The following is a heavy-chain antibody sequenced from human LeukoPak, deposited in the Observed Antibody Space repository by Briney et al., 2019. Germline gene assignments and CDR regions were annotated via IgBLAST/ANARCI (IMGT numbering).Heavy chain of an antibody. Sequence: SETLSLTCAVSGGSISSNKWWNWVRQPPGKGLEWIGEIYHSGSTNYNPSLKSRVTISLDKSMNQFSLKLTSVTAADTAVYYCASGGDLTPLDYWGQGTLVTVSS. D-gene: IGHD3-16*01. CDR2: IYHSGST. J-gene: IGHJ4*02. CDR3: ASGGDLTPLDY. V-gene: IGHV4-4*02. CDR1: GGSISSNKW.